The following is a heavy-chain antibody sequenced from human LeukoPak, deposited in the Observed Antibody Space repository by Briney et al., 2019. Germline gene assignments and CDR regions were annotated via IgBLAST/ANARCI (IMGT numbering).Heavy chain of an antibody. CDR3: ARKRAPDY. CDR2: IYYSGST. J-gene: IGHJ4*02. V-gene: IGHV4-61*05. CDR1: GGSISSSSYY. Sequence: PSETLSLTCTVSGGSISSSSYYWGWIRQPPGKGLEWIGYIYYSGSTNYNPSLKSRVTISVDTSKNQFSLKLSSVTAADTAVYYCARKRAPDYWGQGTLVTVSS.